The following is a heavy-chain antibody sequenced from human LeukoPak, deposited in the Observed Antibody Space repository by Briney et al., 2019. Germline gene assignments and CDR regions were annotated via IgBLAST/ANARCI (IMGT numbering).Heavy chain of an antibody. CDR3: ARVGYDSSGYDENAFDI. V-gene: IGHV4-59*01. Sequence: SETLSLTCTVSGGSISSYYWSWIRQPPGKGLEWIGYIYYSGSTNYNPSLKSRVTISVDTSKRQFSLRVRSVTAADTAVYYCARVGYDSSGYDENAFDIWGQGTMVTVSS. J-gene: IGHJ3*02. D-gene: IGHD3-22*01. CDR1: GGSISSYY. CDR2: IYYSGST.